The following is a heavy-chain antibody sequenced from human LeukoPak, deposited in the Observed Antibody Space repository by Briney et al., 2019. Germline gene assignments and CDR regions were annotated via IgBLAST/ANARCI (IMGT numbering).Heavy chain of an antibody. V-gene: IGHV4-61*02. Sequence: KPSQTLSLTCTVSGGSISSGSYYWSWIRQPAGKGLEWIGRIYTSGSTNYNPSLKSRVTISVDTSKNQFSLKLSSVTAADTAVYYCARGYLANWGGVYFDYWGQGTPVTVSS. J-gene: IGHJ4*02. D-gene: IGHD7-27*01. CDR3: ARGYLANWGGVYFDY. CDR2: IYTSGST. CDR1: GGSISSGSYY.